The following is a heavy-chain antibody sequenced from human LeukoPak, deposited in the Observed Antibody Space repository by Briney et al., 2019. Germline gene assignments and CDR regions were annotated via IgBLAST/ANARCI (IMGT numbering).Heavy chain of an antibody. CDR2: IKQDGSEK. D-gene: IGHD3-22*01. Sequence: GGSLRLSCAASGFTFSTYWMSWVRQAPGKGLDWVANIKQDGSEKHYGDSVRGRFTISRDNAKNSLYLQINSLRAEDTALYFCARDTYDSSGYHFYYMDVWGKGTTVTVSS. J-gene: IGHJ6*03. CDR1: GFTFSTYW. CDR3: ARDTYDSSGYHFYYMDV. V-gene: IGHV3-7*01.